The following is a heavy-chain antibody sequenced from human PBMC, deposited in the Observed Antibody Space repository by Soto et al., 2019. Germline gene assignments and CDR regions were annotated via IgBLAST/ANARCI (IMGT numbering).Heavy chain of an antibody. Sequence: GGSLRLSCAASGFTVSSNHMSWVRQAPGKGLEWVSVIYRDGSRYYADSVKARFTISRDISRNTLFLQMDSLRVEDTAMYYCAKAPSDIVVVVAAHLENYGMDVWGKGTTVTVSS. J-gene: IGHJ6*04. CDR2: IYRDGSR. CDR1: GFTVSSNH. V-gene: IGHV3-66*01. D-gene: IGHD2-15*01. CDR3: AKAPSDIVVVVAAHLENYGMDV.